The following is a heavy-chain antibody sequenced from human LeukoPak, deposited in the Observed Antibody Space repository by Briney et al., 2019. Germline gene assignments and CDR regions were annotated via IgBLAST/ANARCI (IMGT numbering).Heavy chain of an antibody. J-gene: IGHJ4*02. CDR2: IYYSGSI. CDR1: GGSISSSSYY. CDR3: ARPHRGYSYGFDY. V-gene: IGHV4-39*01. D-gene: IGHD5-18*01. Sequence: SETLSLTCTVSGGSISSSSYYWGWIRQPPGKGLEWIGSIYYSGSIYYNPSLKSRVTISVDMSKKQFSLKVSSVTAADTAVYYCARPHRGYSYGFDYWGQGTLVTVSS.